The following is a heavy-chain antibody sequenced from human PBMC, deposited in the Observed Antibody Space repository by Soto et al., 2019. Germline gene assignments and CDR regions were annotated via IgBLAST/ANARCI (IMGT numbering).Heavy chain of an antibody. V-gene: IGHV4-59*01. J-gene: IGHJ6*03. CDR2: IYYSGST. D-gene: IGHD6-13*01. Sequence: QVQLQESGPGLVKPSETLSLTCTVSGGSISSYYWSWIRQPPGKGLEWIGYIYYSGSTNYNPSLKSRVTLSVDTSKNQFSLKLSSVTAADTAVYYCARVWAGYSSSWYQRAPTYYYYMDVWGKGTTVTVSS. CDR1: GGSISSYY. CDR3: ARVWAGYSSSWYQRAPTYYYYMDV.